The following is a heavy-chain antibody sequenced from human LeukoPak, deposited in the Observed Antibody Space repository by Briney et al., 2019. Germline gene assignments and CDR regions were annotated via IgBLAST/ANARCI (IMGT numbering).Heavy chain of an antibody. CDR2: IYTSGST. J-gene: IGHJ4*02. V-gene: IGHV4-61*02. Sequence: SQTLSLTCTVSGGSISSGSYYWSWIRQPAGKGLEWTGRIYTSGSTNYNPSLKSRVTISVDTSKNQFSLKLSSVTAADTAVYYCASKKGRRNQFDYWGQGTLVTVSS. D-gene: IGHD1-14*01. CDR3: ASKKGRRNQFDY. CDR1: GGSISSGSYY.